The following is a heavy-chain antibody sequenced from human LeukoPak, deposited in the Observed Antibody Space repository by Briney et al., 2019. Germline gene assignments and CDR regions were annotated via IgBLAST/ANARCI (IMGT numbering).Heavy chain of an antibody. J-gene: IGHJ6*03. CDR1: GGSISSSSYY. CDR3: ARGGAGGDYYYMDV. CDR2: IYYSGST. V-gene: IGHV4-39*07. Sequence: SETLSLTCTVSGGSISSSSYYWGWIRQPPGKGLEWIGSIYYSGSTYYNPSLKSRITISVDTSKNQFSLKLSSVTAADTAVYHCARGGAGGDYYYMDVWGKGTTVTVSS. D-gene: IGHD3-10*01.